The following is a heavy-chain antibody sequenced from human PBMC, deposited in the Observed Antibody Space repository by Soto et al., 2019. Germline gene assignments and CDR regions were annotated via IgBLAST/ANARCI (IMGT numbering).Heavy chain of an antibody. V-gene: IGHV3-23*01. CDR3: ARGQGPLPSGRPTLGRSQHYYDSSGFPGVAFDI. Sequence: EVQLLESGGGLVQPGGSLSLSCAPSGFTFRSYAMNWVRQGPGKGLEWVSAISAGGGSTYYADSVKGRFTISRDNSRNTLYLEMNSLRAEDTAMYYCARGQGPLPSGRPTLGRSQHYYDSSGFPGVAFDIWGQGTMVAISS. D-gene: IGHD3-22*01. CDR1: GFTFRSYA. CDR2: ISAGGGST. J-gene: IGHJ3*02.